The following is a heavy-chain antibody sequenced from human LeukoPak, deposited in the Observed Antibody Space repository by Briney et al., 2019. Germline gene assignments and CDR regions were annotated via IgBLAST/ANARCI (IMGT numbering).Heavy chain of an antibody. Sequence: PSETLSLTCTVSGGSVSSGSYYWSWIRQPPGKGLEWIGYIYYSGSTNYNPSLKSRVTISVDTSKNQFSLKLSSVTAADTAVYYCARNVVVSAAMRAFDIWGQGTMVTVSS. V-gene: IGHV4-61*01. CDR1: GGSVSSGSYY. J-gene: IGHJ3*02. CDR3: ARNVVVSAAMRAFDI. D-gene: IGHD2-2*01. CDR2: IYYSGST.